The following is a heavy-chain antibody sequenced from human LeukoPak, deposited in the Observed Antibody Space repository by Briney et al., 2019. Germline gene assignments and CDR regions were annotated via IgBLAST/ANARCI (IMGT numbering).Heavy chain of an antibody. CDR3: ARMYYYDSSGYYYGVEAFDI. Sequence: PSETLSLTCTVSGGSISSYYWSWIRQPPGKGLEWIGYIYYSGSTNYNPSLKSRVTISVDTSKNQFSLKLSSVTAADTAVYYCARMYYYDSSGYYYGVEAFDIWAKGQWSPSLQ. J-gene: IGHJ3*02. V-gene: IGHV4-59*01. CDR2: IYYSGST. D-gene: IGHD3-22*01. CDR1: GGSISSYY.